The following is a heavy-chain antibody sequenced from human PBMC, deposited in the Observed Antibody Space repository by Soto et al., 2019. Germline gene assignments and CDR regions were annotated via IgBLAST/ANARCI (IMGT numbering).Heavy chain of an antibody. V-gene: IGHV1-3*01. CDR2: INAGNGNT. CDR1: GYTFTSYA. Sequence: QVQLVQSGAEVKKPGASVKVSCKASGYTFTSYAMHWVRQAPGQRLEWMGWINAGNGNTKYSQKFQGRVTITRDTSASTAYMELRSLRSEDTAVYYCARGVVVVVAATFDYWGQGTLVTVSS. J-gene: IGHJ4*02. CDR3: ARGVVVVVAATFDY. D-gene: IGHD2-15*01.